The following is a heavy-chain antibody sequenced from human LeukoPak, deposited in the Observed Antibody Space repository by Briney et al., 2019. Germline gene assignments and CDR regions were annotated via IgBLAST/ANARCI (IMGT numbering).Heavy chain of an antibody. D-gene: IGHD3-22*01. V-gene: IGHV1-3*01. Sequence: ASVKVSCKASGYTFTSYAMHWVRQAPGQRLERMGWINAGNGNTKYSQKFQGRVTITRDTSASTAYMELSSLRSEDTAVYYCASESHYYDSSGKYDYWGQGTLVTVSS. CDR2: INAGNGNT. CDR3: ASESHYYDSSGKYDY. CDR1: GYTFTSYA. J-gene: IGHJ4*02.